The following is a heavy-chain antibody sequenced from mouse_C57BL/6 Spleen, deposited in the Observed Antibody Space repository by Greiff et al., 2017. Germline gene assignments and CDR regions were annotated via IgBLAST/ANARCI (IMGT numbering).Heavy chain of an antibody. CDR1: GYTFTSYW. J-gene: IGHJ4*01. D-gene: IGHD1-1*01. CDR3: ARATTVDYAMDY. CDR2: IDPSDSYT. Sequence: QVQLQQPGAELVMPGASVKLSCKASGYTFTSYWMHWVKQRPGQGLEWIGEIDPSDSYTNYNQKFKGKSTLTVDKSSSTAYMQLSSLTSEDSAVYYCARATTVDYAMDYWGQGTSVTVSS. V-gene: IGHV1-69*01.